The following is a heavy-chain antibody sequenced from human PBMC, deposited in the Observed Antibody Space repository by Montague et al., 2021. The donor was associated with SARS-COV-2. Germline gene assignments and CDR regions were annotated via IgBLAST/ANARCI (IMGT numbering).Heavy chain of an antibody. J-gene: IGHJ2*01. CDR2: TYYRSKWYN. D-gene: IGHD2-21*02. CDR1: GDSVSSNIAT. CDR3: ARAYCGGDCYFYWYFDL. V-gene: IGHV6-1*01. Sequence: CAISGDSVSSNIATWNWIRQSPSRGLEWLGRTYYRSKWYNDYAVSVKSRVIINPDTSNNRISLQLNSVTPEDTAVYYCARAYCGGDCYFYWYFDLWGRGTLGTVS.